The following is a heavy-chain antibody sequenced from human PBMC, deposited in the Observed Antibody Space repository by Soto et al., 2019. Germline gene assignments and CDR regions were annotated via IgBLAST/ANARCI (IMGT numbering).Heavy chain of an antibody. CDR3: ARGAVTVVGVVSRGGHDP. J-gene: IGHJ5*02. D-gene: IGHD3-3*01. CDR2: IKEDGSEK. V-gene: IGHV3-7*01. CDR1: GFTFSNAW. Sequence: GGSLRLSCAASGFTFSNAWMSWVRQAPGKGLEWVAKIKEDGSEKYYVDSVKGRFTISRDNADNSVFLQMSSLRVEDTAVYYCARGAVTVVGVVSRGGHDPWGQGTLVTVSS.